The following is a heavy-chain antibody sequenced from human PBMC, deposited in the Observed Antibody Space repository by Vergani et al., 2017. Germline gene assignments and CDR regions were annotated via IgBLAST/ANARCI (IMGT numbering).Heavy chain of an antibody. CDR3: AGNDPIRYFGWLAPPGDYDGMDV. CDR1: GFTFSSYS. D-gene: IGHD3-9*01. Sequence: EVQLVESGGGLVKPGGSLRLSCAASGFTFSSYSMNWVRQAPGQGLEWVSSISSSSSYIYYADSVTGRFTISRDNAKNSLYLKMNSLRAEDTAVYYCAGNDPIRYFGWLAPPGDYDGMDVWGQGTVVTVSS. CDR2: ISSSSSYI. J-gene: IGHJ6*02. V-gene: IGHV3-21*01.